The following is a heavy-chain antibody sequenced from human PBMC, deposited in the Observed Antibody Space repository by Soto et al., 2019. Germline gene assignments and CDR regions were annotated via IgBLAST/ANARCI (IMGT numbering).Heavy chain of an antibody. V-gene: IGHV4-34*01. J-gene: IGHJ4*02. CDR3: ARFNIAVVDY. CDR1: GGSFSGYY. Sequence: SETLSLTCAVYGGSFSGYYWSWIRQPPGKGLEWIGEINHSGSTNYNPSLKSRVTISVDTSKNQFSLKLSSVTAADTAVYYCARFNIAVVDYWGQGTLVTVSS. D-gene: IGHD6-19*01. CDR2: INHSGST.